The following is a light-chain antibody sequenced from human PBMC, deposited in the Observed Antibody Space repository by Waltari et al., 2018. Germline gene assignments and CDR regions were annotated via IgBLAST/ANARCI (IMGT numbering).Light chain of an antibody. CDR1: QSVSSSY. CDR2: GAS. CDR3: QQYGSSHMYT. V-gene: IGKV3-20*01. J-gene: IGKJ2*01. Sequence: EIVLTQSPGTLSLSPWERATLSCRASQSVSSSYLAWYQQKPGHAPRLLIYGASSRATGIPDRFSGSGSGTDFTLTISRLEPEDFAVYYCQQYGSSHMYTFGQGTKLEIK.